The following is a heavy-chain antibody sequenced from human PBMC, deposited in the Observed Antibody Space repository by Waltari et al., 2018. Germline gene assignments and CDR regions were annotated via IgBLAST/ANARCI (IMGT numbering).Heavy chain of an antibody. CDR3: ATQPNYSHSSGYYYEAFDI. D-gene: IGHD3-22*01. Sequence: VQLQESGPGLVKRAQTRSLTCTVSGGSISSGSDYWSWIRQPAGEGLEWIGRIYTRGSINYNPSLKSRVTISVDTSKSQFSLKLSPVPAADTAVYYFATQPNYSHSSGYYYEAFDIWGQGSMVTVSS. V-gene: IGHV4-61*02. J-gene: IGHJ3*02. CDR1: GGSISSGSDY. CDR2: IYTRGSI.